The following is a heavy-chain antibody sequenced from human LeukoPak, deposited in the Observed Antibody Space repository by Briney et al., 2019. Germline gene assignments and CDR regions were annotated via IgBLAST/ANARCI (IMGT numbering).Heavy chain of an antibody. Sequence: GESLKISCKGSGYSLNSYWLAWVRQMPGKGLELTVIIYPGDCDTRYSPSFQGQVTISADKSISTAYLQWSSLKASDTAMYYCARQDRYSGFDTYYYYAMDVWGKGTTVTVSS. CDR2: IYPGDCDT. J-gene: IGHJ6*04. D-gene: IGHD5-12*01. CDR1: GYSLNSYW. V-gene: IGHV5-51*01. CDR3: ARQDRYSGFDTYYYYAMDV.